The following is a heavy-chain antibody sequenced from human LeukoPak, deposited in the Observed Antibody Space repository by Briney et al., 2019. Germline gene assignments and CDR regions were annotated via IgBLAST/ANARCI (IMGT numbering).Heavy chain of an antibody. CDR1: GGSISSYY. Sequence: PSETLSLTCTVSGGSISSYYWNWIRQPPGKGLEWIGYIYYSGSTNYNPSLKSRVTISVDTSKNQFSLKLSSVTAADTAVYYCARWYKYSSSWSPVNWFDPWGQGTLVTVSS. D-gene: IGHD6-6*01. V-gene: IGHV4-59*01. J-gene: IGHJ5*02. CDR2: IYYSGST. CDR3: ARWYKYSSSWSPVNWFDP.